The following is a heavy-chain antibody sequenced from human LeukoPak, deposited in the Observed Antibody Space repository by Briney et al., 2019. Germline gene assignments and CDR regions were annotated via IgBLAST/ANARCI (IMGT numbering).Heavy chain of an antibody. CDR2: ISPSGTDI. Sequence: GGSLRLSCAVSGFTFSDTYMTWIRQAPGKGLESLSYISPSGTDISYADSVKGRFTISRDDSKNTLSLQMNSLRVEDTAIYYCAQDLAWGAFDYWGQGTLVTVSS. D-gene: IGHD7-27*01. CDR3: AQDLAWGAFDY. V-gene: IGHV3-11*01. J-gene: IGHJ4*02. CDR1: GFTFSDTY.